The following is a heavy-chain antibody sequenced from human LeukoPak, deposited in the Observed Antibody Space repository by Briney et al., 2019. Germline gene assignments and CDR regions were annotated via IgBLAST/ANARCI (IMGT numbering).Heavy chain of an antibody. V-gene: IGHV4-4*07. CDR1: GGSISSYY. J-gene: IGHJ6*03. Sequence: PSETLSLTCTVSGGSISSYYWSWIRQPAGKGLEWSGRIYTSGSTNYNPSLKSRVTMSVDTSKNQFSLKLSSVTAADTAVYYCARERRITMVRGVISYYYYYMDVWGKGTTVTISS. D-gene: IGHD3-10*01. CDR3: ARERRITMVRGVISYYYYYMDV. CDR2: IYTSGST.